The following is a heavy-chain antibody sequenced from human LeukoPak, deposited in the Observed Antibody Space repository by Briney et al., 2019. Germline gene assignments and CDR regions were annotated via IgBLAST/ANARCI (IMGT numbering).Heavy chain of an antibody. J-gene: IGHJ4*02. V-gene: IGHV1-3*01. CDR1: GYTFTNYA. CDR3: ARGYSSVPFDY. CDR2: INAGNGNT. Sequence: ASVKVSCKASGYTFTNYAMHWVRQAPGQRLERMGWINAGNGNTKYSQKFQGRVTITRDTSASIAYMELSSLRSEDTAVYYCARGYSSVPFDYWGQGTLVTVSS. D-gene: IGHD6-19*01.